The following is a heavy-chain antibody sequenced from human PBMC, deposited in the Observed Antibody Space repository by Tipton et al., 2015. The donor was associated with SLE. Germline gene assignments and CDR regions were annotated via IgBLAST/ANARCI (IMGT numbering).Heavy chain of an antibody. V-gene: IGHV3-21*04. D-gene: IGHD3-16*01. Sequence: SLRLSCAASGFTFSSYSMNWVRKAPGKGLEWVSSVSSSGSYIYYADSVKGRFTISRDKSKNTLYRQMNSLRAEDTAVYYCAKGNLGSYYGYWGQGTLVTVSS. CDR1: GFTFSSYS. J-gene: IGHJ4*02. CDR2: VSSSGSYI. CDR3: AKGNLGSYYGY.